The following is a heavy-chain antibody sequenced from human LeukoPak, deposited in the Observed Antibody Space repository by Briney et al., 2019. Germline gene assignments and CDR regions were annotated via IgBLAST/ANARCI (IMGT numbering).Heavy chain of an antibody. D-gene: IGHD1-1*01. J-gene: IGHJ5*02. V-gene: IGHV4-61*02. CDR2: IYTSGST. Sequence: PSETLSLTCTVSGGSISSGSYYWSWIRQPAGKGLEWIGRIYTSGSTNYNPSLKSRVTISVDTSKNQFSLKLSSVTAADTAVYYCARYEIPGTRGTTRGWFDPWGQGTLVTVSS. CDR3: ARYEIPGTRGTTRGWFDP. CDR1: GGSISSGSYY.